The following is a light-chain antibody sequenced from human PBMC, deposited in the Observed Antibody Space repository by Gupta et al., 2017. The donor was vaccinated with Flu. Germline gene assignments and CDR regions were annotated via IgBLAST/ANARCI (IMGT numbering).Light chain of an antibody. V-gene: IGLV2-14*01. CDR1: SSDVGGYTY. Sequence: QSSLTQPASVSGSPGQSLTISCTGTSSDVGGYTYVSWYQQHPGKAPKLMIYEVRNRPSGVSNRFSGSKSGNTASLTISGLQAEDEADYYCSSYTSSSTLFGGGTKLTVL. CDR3: SSYTSSSTL. CDR2: EVR. J-gene: IGLJ2*01.